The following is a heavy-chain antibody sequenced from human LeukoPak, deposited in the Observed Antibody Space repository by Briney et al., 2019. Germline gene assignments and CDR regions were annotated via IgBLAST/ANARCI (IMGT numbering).Heavy chain of an antibody. D-gene: IGHD1/OR15-1a*01. V-gene: IGHV3-7*01. CDR1: GFTFRVYW. CDR3: TRDEQGDYRYYMDV. CDR2: IKQDGSER. Sequence: PGGSLRLSCATSGFTFRVYWMSWVRQAPGKGLEWVANIKQDGSERYYLDSVKGRFTISRDYARKSLYLEMNYLRAEDTAVYYCTRDEQGDYRYYMDVWGKGTTVTVSS. J-gene: IGHJ6*03.